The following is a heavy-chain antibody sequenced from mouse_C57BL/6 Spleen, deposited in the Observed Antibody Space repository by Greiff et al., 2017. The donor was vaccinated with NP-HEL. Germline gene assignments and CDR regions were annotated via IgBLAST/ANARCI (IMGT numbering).Heavy chain of an antibody. V-gene: IGHV1-50*01. J-gene: IGHJ2*01. CDR2: IDPSASYS. Sequence: QVQLQQPGAELVQPGASVKLSCKASGYTFTSYCMPWVKQRPGQGLEWIGVIDPSASYSTSNQNFTGKAPLTVDTSASTAYMQLSSLTSEDSAVYYCARLLTGTHFDDWGKGTTLTVSS. CDR3: ARLLTGTHFDD. CDR1: GYTFTSYC. D-gene: IGHD4-1*01.